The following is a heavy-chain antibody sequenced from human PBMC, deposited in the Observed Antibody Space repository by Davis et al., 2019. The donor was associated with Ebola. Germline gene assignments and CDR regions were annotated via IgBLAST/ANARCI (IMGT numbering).Heavy chain of an antibody. CDR1: GYTFTSSG. Sequence: ASVKVSCKSSGYTFTSSGLVWVRQAPGLGLEWMGWISGFNTNTNFAQKFQGRVTVSKDTSTNTAYMDLRSLTYDDTAIYYCARAPNYDVLTGTSSYYFDYWGQGTLVTVSS. V-gene: IGHV1-18*04. D-gene: IGHD3-9*01. J-gene: IGHJ4*02. CDR3: ARAPNYDVLTGTSSYYFDY. CDR2: ISGFNTNT.